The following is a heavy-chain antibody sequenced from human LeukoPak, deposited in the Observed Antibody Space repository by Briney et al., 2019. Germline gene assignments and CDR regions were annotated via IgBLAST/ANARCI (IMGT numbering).Heavy chain of an antibody. V-gene: IGHV3-9*01. CDR2: ISWNSGSI. CDR1: GFTFGDYA. Sequence: PGRSLRLSCAASGFTFGDYAMHWVRQAPGKGLEWVSGISWNSGSIGYADSVKGRFTISRDNAKNSLYLQMNSLRAEDTALYYCAKGYCSSTSCWGWFDPWGQGTLVTVSS. D-gene: IGHD2-2*01. J-gene: IGHJ5*02. CDR3: AKGYCSSTSCWGWFDP.